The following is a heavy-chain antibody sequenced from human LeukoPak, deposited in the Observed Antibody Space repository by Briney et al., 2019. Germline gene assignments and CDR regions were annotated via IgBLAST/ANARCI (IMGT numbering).Heavy chain of an antibody. D-gene: IGHD3-10*01. CDR3: ARHGRGSRSPNAFDI. Sequence: GESLKISCKGSGYSFSDYWIGWVRQMPGEGLQWMGIIYPDDSDIRYSPSFQGQVTISADKSIITAYLQWSSLKASDTAMYYCARHGRGSRSPNAFDIWGQGTMVSVSS. CDR1: GYSFSDYW. V-gene: IGHV5-51*01. J-gene: IGHJ3*02. CDR2: IYPDDSDI.